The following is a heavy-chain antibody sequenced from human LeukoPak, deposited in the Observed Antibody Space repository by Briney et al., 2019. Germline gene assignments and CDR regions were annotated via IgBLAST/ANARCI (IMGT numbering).Heavy chain of an antibody. Sequence: GGSLRLSCAASGFTFSIYWVHWVRQDPGKGLVWVSSINSDGSSTSYADSVKGRFTISRDNAKNTLYLQMNTLRAEDTAVYYCASLDYWGQGTPVTVSS. V-gene: IGHV3-74*01. CDR3: ASLDY. CDR1: GFTFSIYW. J-gene: IGHJ4*02. CDR2: INSDGSST.